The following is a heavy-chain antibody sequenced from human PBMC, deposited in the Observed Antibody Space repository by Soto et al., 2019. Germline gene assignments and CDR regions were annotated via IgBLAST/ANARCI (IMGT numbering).Heavy chain of an antibody. CDR1: GFTFSSYD. CDR2: IGTAGDT. CDR3: ARGYYDSSGYYYVPHFDY. D-gene: IGHD3-22*01. Sequence: GGSLRLSCAASGFTFSSYDMHWVRQATGKGLEWVSAIGTAGDTYYPGSVKGRFTISRENAKNSLYLQMNSLRAEDTAVYYCARGYYDSSGYYYVPHFDYWGQGTLVTVSS. V-gene: IGHV3-13*01. J-gene: IGHJ4*02.